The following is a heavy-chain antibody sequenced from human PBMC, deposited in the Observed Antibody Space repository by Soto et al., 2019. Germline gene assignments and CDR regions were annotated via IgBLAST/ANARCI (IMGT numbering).Heavy chain of an antibody. CDR2: IYYSGST. CDR3: TCIFSGGYGYGFYYYGMDV. V-gene: IGHV4-39*01. Sequence: SETLSLTCTVSGGSFSPNYWAWIRQPPGKGLEWIGSIYYSGSTYYNPSLKSRVTISIDTSKSQFSLKLSSVTAADTAVYYCTCIFSGGYGYGFYYYGMDVWGQGTTVTVSS. J-gene: IGHJ6*02. CDR1: GGSFSPNY. D-gene: IGHD5-18*01.